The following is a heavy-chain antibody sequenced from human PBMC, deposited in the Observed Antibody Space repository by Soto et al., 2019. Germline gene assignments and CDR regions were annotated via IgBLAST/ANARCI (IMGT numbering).Heavy chain of an antibody. D-gene: IGHD1-26*01. CDR1: GVTLTDYY. Sequence: QVQLVDSGGGLVKSGGSLRLSCVASGVTLTDYYVTWIRQAPGKGLEWVSYISSSGETVYYAGSVKGRFTISRHNAKNSMYLQMNSLRAEDTAVYYCARSYGFWYMDVWGKGTTVTV. J-gene: IGHJ6*03. V-gene: IGHV3-11*01. CDR3: ARSYGFWYMDV. CDR2: ISSSGETV.